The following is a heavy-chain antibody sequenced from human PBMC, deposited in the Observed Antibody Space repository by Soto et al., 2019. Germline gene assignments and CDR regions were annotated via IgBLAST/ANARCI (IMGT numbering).Heavy chain of an antibody. V-gene: IGHV1-69*02. D-gene: IGHD3-10*01. J-gene: IGHJ4*02. CDR3: ATSYGSGYRAFDS. CDR2: INPILSMS. Sequence: QVQLVQSGAEVKKPGSSVKVSCKASGDTFSFYTINWVRQAPGLGLEWVGRINPILSMSNYAQKFQGRVMMTADKSTNTAYTELRSLRSEDTAMYFCATSYGSGYRAFDSWGQGALVTVSS. CDR1: GDTFSFYT.